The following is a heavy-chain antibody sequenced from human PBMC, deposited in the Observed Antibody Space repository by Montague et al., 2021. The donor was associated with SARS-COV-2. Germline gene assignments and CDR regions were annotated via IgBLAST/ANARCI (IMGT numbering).Heavy chain of an antibody. V-gene: IGHV4-34*01. CDR3: ARVGLAGGNYDIWSFSYTSPLDY. J-gene: IGHJ4*02. D-gene: IGHD3-3*01. CDR2: INHRGST. CDR1: GGTFSAHS. Sequence: SETLSLTCAVYGGTFSAHSWSWVRQSPGKGLEWIGEINHRGSTTYMSSLKSRVTMSVDTSKNQFSLKLSSVTAADTAIYYCARVGLAGGNYDIWSFSYTSPLDYWGQGTLVTVSS.